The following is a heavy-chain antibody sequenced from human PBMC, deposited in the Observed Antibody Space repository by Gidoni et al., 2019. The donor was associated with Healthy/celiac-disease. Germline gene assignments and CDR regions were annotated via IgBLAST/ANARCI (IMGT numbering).Heavy chain of an antibody. Sequence: QVQLVQSGAEVKKPGASVKVSCKASGYTFTRYAMHWVRQAPGPRLEWMGWINAGNGNTKYSQKFQGRVTITRDTSASTAYMELSSLRSEDTAVYYCARAITIFGVVIPYWFDPWGQGTLVTVSS. D-gene: IGHD3-3*01. CDR1: GYTFTRYA. J-gene: IGHJ5*02. V-gene: IGHV1-3*01. CDR2: INAGNGNT. CDR3: ARAITIFGVVIPYWFDP.